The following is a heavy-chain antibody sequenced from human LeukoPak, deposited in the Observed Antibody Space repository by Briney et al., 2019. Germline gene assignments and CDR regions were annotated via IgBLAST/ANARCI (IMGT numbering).Heavy chain of an antibody. CDR3: AKSIYPYCGGDCYSGGFDY. D-gene: IGHD2-21*02. Sequence: GGSLRLSCAASGFTFDDYAMHWVRQAPGKGLEWVSGISWNSGSIGYADSVKGRFTISRDNAKNSLYLQMNSLRAEDMALYYCAKSIYPYCGGDCYSGGFDYWGQGTLVTVSS. CDR2: ISWNSGSI. CDR1: GFTFDDYA. J-gene: IGHJ4*02. V-gene: IGHV3-9*03.